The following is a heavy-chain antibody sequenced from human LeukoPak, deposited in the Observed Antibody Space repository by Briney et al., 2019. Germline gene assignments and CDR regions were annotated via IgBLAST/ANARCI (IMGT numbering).Heavy chain of an antibody. J-gene: IGHJ5*02. D-gene: IGHD6-19*01. CDR2: IKSKTDGGTT. CDR1: GFTFSNAW. CDR3: AKGGVAVAGWFDP. Sequence: GGSLRRSCAASGFTFSNAWMSWVRQAPGKGLEWVGRIKSKTDGGTTDYAAPVKGRFTISRDDSKNTLYLQMNSLRAEDTAVYYCAKGGVAVAGWFDPWGQGTLVTVSS. V-gene: IGHV3-15*01.